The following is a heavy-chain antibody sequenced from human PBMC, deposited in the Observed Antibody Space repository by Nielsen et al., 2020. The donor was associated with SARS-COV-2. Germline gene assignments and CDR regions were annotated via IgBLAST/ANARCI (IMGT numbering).Heavy chain of an antibody. J-gene: IGHJ6*02. CDR2: IFSNDEK. V-gene: IGHV2-26*01. D-gene: IGHD5-12*01. CDR3: ARSDVDIVATIPRMYYYYGMDV. Sequence: WIRQPPGKALEWLAHIFSNDEKSYSTPLKSRLTISKDTSKSQVVLTMTNMDPVDTATYYCARSDVDIVATIPRMYYYYGMDVWGQGTTVTVSS.